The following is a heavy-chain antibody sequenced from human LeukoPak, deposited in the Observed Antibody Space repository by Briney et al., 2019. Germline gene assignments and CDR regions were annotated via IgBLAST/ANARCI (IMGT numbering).Heavy chain of an antibody. CDR2: VSPYNGNI. CDR3: ARDLDPDMTLLRGVPDAFDV. D-gene: IGHD3-10*01. V-gene: IGHV1-18*01. J-gene: IGHJ3*01. CDR1: GYTFTTYG. Sequence: AASVKVSCKASGYTFTTYGISWVRQAPGQGLEWMGWVSPYNGNINYAQKVQGRVTMTTDTSTNTAYMELRSLRSDDTAVYYCARDLDPDMTLLRGVPDAFDVWGQGTMVTVSS.